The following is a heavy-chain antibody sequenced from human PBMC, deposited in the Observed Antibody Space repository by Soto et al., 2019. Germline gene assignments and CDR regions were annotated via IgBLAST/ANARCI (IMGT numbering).Heavy chain of an antibody. V-gene: IGHV1-69*08. CDR2: IIPILGIA. D-gene: IGHD6-19*01. J-gene: IGHJ1*01. Sequence: QVQLVQSGAEVKKPGSSVKVSCKASGGTFSSYTISWVRQAPGQGLEWMGRIIPILGIANYAQKFQGRVTITADKSTSTAYMELRSLRSEDTAVYYCARDLVLSSGLDSGEYFQHWGQGTLVTVSS. CDR1: GGTFSSYT. CDR3: ARDLVLSSGLDSGEYFQH.